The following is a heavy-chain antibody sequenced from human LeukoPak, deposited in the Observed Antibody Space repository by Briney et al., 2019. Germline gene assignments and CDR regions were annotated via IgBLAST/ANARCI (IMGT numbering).Heavy chain of an antibody. Sequence: ASVKVSCKASRYTFTSYDINGVRQATLQGLEWMGWMNPNSGNTGYAQKFQGRVTMTRNTSISTAYMELSSLRSEDPAVYYSARRRHSYYDFWSGYLDMDVWGKGTTVTVS. CDR3: ARRRHSYYDFWSGYLDMDV. CDR1: RYTFTSYD. J-gene: IGHJ6*03. D-gene: IGHD3-3*01. V-gene: IGHV1-8*01. CDR2: MNPNSGNT.